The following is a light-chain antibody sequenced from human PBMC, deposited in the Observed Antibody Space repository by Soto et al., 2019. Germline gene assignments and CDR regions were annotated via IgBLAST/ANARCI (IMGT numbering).Light chain of an antibody. CDR1: SSNIERNF. V-gene: IGLV1-47*01. CDR3: ATWDDSLSGVV. Sequence: QSVLTQPPSASGTPGQRVTISCSGSSSNIERNFIYWYQHVPGTAPKLLIYRNNQRPSGVPDRFSGSKAGTSASLAISGLRSEDEADYHCATWDDSLSGVVFGGGTKLTVL. J-gene: IGLJ2*01. CDR2: RNN.